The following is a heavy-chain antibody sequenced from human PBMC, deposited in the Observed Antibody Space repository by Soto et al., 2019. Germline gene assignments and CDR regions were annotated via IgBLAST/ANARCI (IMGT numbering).Heavy chain of an antibody. CDR2: LYYSGST. V-gene: IGHV4-59*08. CDR1: GGSISSYY. J-gene: IGHJ4*02. Sequence: QVQLQESGPGLVKPSETLSLTCTVSGGSISSYYWSWIRQPPGKGLEWIGYLYYSGSTNYHPSLKSRVTISVDTSKNQFSLKLSSVTAADTAVYYCARRYGYSFDYWGQGTLVTVSS. CDR3: ARRYGYSFDY. D-gene: IGHD1-1*01.